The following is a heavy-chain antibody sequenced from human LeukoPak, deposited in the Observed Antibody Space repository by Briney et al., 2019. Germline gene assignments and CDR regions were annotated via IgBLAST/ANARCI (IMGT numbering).Heavy chain of an antibody. CDR1: GFTFSTYS. V-gene: IGHV3-21*01. J-gene: IGHJ5*02. CDR2: ISGGGSYI. CDR3: ARDRVASGRFGEVAS. D-gene: IGHD3-10*01. Sequence: GGSLRLSCAASGFTFSTYSMNWVRQAPGKGQEWVSFISGGGSYIYYAESVKGRFTISRDNAKNSLYLQMNSLRAEDTAIYYCARDRVASGRFGEVASWGQGTLVTVSS.